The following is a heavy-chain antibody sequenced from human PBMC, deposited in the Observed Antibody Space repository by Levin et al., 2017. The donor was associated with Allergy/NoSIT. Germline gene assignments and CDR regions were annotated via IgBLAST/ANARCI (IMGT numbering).Heavy chain of an antibody. CDR2: ISGSGGKT. D-gene: IGHD6-19*01. CDR3: AKGVGEIAVAGCPFDD. V-gene: IGHV3-23*01. Sequence: WGSLRLSCAASGFTFSSYAMNWVRQAPGKGLEWVSAISGSGGKTYYADSVKGRFTISRDNSKNTLYVQMNSLRAEDTAVYYCAKGVGEIAVAGCPFDDWGQGTLVTVSS. J-gene: IGHJ4*02. CDR1: GFTFSSYA.